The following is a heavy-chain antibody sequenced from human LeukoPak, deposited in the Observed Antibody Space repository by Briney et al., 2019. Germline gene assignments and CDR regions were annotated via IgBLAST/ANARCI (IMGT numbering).Heavy chain of an antibody. Sequence: GGSLRLSCAAPGFSFSTYCMHWVRQAPGKGPMWVSRICPDGTVTNYADSVKARFSISRDNARNPVYLQMNSLRAEDTAVYYCVRDFRSADYWGQGTLVTVSS. CDR2: ICPDGTVT. CDR3: VRDFRSADY. V-gene: IGHV3-74*01. J-gene: IGHJ4*02. CDR1: GFSFSTYC.